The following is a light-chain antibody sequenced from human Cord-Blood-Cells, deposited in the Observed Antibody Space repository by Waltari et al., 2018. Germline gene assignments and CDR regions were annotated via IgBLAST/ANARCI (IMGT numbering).Light chain of an antibody. V-gene: IGLV2-23*01. Sequence: QSALTQPASVSGSPGQSITISCTGTSSDVGSYNLVSWYQQHPGKAPKLMLYDGSKRPSGVSNRFSGSKSGNTASLTISGLQAEDEADYYCCSYAGSSTVVFGGGTKLTVL. CDR3: CSYAGSSTVV. CDR2: DGS. CDR1: SSDVGSYNL. J-gene: IGLJ2*01.